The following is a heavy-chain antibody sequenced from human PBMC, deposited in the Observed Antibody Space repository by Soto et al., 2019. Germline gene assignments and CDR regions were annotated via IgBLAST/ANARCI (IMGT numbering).Heavy chain of an antibody. J-gene: IGHJ3*02. CDR3: ARGARKDACES. V-gene: IGHV4-31*01. CDR1: ASSISSGVYY. Sequence: ALPLTCTVSASSISSGVYYWSWIRQHPGKSLDCTGYIYYSGSTYYNPSLNSQVTISLDRSKNQYSLNLSSVTAADTAVYDCARGARKDACESWGQGRRVTVSS. CDR2: IYYSGST.